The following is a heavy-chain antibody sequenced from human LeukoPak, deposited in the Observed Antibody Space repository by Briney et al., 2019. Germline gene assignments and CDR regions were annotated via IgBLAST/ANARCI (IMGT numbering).Heavy chain of an antibody. CDR1: GFTFSTFA. CDR2: IFPSGGEI. V-gene: IGHV3-23*01. J-gene: IGHJ4*02. D-gene: IGHD2-8*02. Sequence: GGSLRLSCAASGFTFSTFAMIWVRQPSGKGLEWVSSIFPSGGEIHYADSVRGRFTISRDNSKSTLSLQMNSLRAEDTAIYYCATYRQVLLPFESWGQGTLVTVSS. CDR3: ATYRQVLLPFES.